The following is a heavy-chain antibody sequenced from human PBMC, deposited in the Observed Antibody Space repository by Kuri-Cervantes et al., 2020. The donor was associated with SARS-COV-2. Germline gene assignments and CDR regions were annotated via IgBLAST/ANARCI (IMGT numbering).Heavy chain of an antibody. CDR1: GFSLNDYL. CDR2: LNTRNGRA. V-gene: IGHV1-46*02. J-gene: IGHJ6*02. CDR3: ARKVCVGIAAAGKACYYYYGMDV. Sequence: ASVKVSCKASGFSLNDYLMHWVRQAPGQGLEWMGLLNTRNGRATYEEKFQGRVTMTTDTSTSTAYMELRSLRSDETAVYYCARKVCVGIAAAGKACYYYYGMDVWGQGTTVTVSS. D-gene: IGHD6-13*01.